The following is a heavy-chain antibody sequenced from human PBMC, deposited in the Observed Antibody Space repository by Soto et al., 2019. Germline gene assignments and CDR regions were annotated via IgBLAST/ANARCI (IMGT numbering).Heavy chain of an antibody. V-gene: IGHV1-46*02. CDR2: INPSRGLT. Sequence: ASVQVSCKASGYMFDNYYIHWVRHTPGQGLQWIGVINPSRGLTTYAQKFQGRVSMTRDTSTTTVFMELSSLTSEDTAIYYCARDGVPIAGSSRCFGNWGPGILVTVSS. D-gene: IGHD6-19*01. J-gene: IGHJ4*01. CDR1: GYMFDNYY. CDR3: ARDGVPIAGSSRCFGN.